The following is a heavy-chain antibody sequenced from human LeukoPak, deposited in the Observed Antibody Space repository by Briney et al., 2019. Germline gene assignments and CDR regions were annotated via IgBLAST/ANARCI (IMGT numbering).Heavy chain of an antibody. Sequence: PGRSLRLSCTASGFTFGDYAMSWVRQAPGKGLAWVGFIRRKAYGGTTEYAASVKGRFTISSDDSKSIAYLQMNSLKTEDTAVYYCTRVRDYDILTGYSFSYFDYWGQGTLVTVSS. CDR3: TRVRDYDILTGYSFSYFDY. D-gene: IGHD3-9*01. J-gene: IGHJ4*02. V-gene: IGHV3-49*04. CDR1: GFTFGDYA. CDR2: IRRKAYGGTT.